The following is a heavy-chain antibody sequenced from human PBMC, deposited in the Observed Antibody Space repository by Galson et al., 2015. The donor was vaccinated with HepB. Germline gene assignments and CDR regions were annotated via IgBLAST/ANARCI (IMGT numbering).Heavy chain of an antibody. CDR3: AVRGSAPRKNKSFDY. CDR2: IIPILGIA. D-gene: IGHD1-14*01. V-gene: IGHV1-69*02. CDR1: GGTFSSYT. J-gene: IGHJ4*02. Sequence: SVKVSCKASGGTFSSYTISWVRQAPGQGLEWMGRIIPILGIAHYAQKFQGRVTITADKSTSTAYMELSSLRSEDTAVYYCAVRGSAPRKNKSFDYWGQGTLVTVSS.